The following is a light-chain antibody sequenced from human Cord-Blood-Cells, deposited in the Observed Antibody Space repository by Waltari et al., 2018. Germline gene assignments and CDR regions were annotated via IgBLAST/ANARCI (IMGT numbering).Light chain of an antibody. CDR2: GAS. CDR3: QQYNNWPPLFT. V-gene: IGKV3-15*01. Sequence: EIVMTQSPATLSVSPGERATLSCRASQSVSSNLAWYQQKPGQATRLLIYGASTRATGIPARFSGSGSGTEFTLTISSLQSEEFAVYYCQQYNNWPPLFTFGPGTKVDIK. CDR1: QSVSSN. J-gene: IGKJ3*01.